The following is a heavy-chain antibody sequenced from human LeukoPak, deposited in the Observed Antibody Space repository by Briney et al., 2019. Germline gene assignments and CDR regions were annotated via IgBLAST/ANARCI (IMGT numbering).Heavy chain of an antibody. Sequence: SETLSLTCAVYGGPFSGYYWSWIRQPPGKGLEWIGEINHSGSTNYNPSLKSRVTISVDTSKNQFSLKLSSVTAADTAVYYCARRRYSSGWYFQHWGQGTLVTVSS. D-gene: IGHD6-25*01. CDR1: GGPFSGYY. CDR3: ARRRYSSGWYFQH. V-gene: IGHV4-34*01. J-gene: IGHJ1*01. CDR2: INHSGST.